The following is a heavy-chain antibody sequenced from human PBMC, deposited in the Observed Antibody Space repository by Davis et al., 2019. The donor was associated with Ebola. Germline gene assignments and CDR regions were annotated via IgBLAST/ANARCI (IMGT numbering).Heavy chain of an antibody. CDR2: ISSSSVYT. V-gene: IGHV3-21*01. Sequence: GESLKISCAASGFTFNMYTMNWVRQAPGKGLEWVSSISSSSVYTYYADSVRGRFTISRDNPKNSLYLQINSLRAEDTAVYYCAREEQGVAVAGTIDSWGQGTLVSVSS. D-gene: IGHD6-19*01. CDR1: GFTFNMYT. J-gene: IGHJ4*02. CDR3: AREEQGVAVAGTIDS.